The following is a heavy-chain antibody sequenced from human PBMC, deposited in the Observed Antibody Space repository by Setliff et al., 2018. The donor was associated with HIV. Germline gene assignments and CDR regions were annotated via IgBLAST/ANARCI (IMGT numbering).Heavy chain of an antibody. V-gene: IGHV1-46*01. Sequence: ASVKVSCKASGYTFTSYHMHWVRQAPGQGLEWMGIINPSGDSTNYAQKFQGRVTMTRDKSTYIVYMELSSLRFEDRAMYYCARVGERWLQFYYFDYWGQGTLVTVSS. CDR2: INPSGDST. CDR3: ARVGERWLQFYYFDY. D-gene: IGHD5-12*01. CDR1: GYTFTSYH. J-gene: IGHJ4*02.